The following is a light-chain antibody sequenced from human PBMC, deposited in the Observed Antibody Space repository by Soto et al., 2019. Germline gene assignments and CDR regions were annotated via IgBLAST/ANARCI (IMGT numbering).Light chain of an antibody. Sequence: EIVMTQSPATLSVSPGQRASLSCRASQSISTNLAWYQQRPGRSPRLLIFDASTRATGVPARFSGSGSGTDFTLTISSLQSEDFAVYYCQQYNKWPLFTFGPGTRVDIK. CDR2: DAS. CDR3: QQYNKWPLFT. V-gene: IGKV3-15*01. CDR1: QSISTN. J-gene: IGKJ3*01.